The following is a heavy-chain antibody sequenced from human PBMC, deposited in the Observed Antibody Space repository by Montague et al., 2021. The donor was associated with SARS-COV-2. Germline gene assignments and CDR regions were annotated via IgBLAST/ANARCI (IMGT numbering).Heavy chain of an antibody. J-gene: IGHJ4*02. CDR1: GFSLSTSGMC. CDR2: XFWGDEK. Sequence: PALVKPTQTLTLTCTFSGFSLSTSGMCVSWIRPPPGKALEWLARXFWGDEKHYSTSLKTRLTISKDTPKNQVVLTMTNMDPVDTATYYCARSSVVRGVSLDYWGQGTLVTVSS. D-gene: IGHD3-10*01. V-gene: IGHV2-70*11. CDR3: ARSSVVRGVSLDY.